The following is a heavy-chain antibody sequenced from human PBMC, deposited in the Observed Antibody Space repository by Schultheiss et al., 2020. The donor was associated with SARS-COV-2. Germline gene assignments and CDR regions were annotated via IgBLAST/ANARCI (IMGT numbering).Heavy chain of an antibody. Sequence: SQTLSLTCAVYGGSFRGYYWSWIRQPPGKGLEWLGEINHSGSTNYNPSLKSRVTISVDTSKNQFSLQLSTVTAADTAVYYCARGRGPLRHPLWFGDRRANYYYMDVWGKGTTLTVSS. D-gene: IGHD3-10*01. CDR2: INHSGST. CDR3: ARGRGPLRHPLWFGDRRANYYYMDV. J-gene: IGHJ6*03. V-gene: IGHV4-34*01. CDR1: GGSFRGYY.